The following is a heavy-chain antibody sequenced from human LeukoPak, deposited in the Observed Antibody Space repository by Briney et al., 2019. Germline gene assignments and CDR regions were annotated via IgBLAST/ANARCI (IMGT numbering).Heavy chain of an antibody. CDR2: IKNDGSVT. CDR3: ARYNAAAGDY. V-gene: IGHV3-74*01. Sequence: GGSLRLSCAASGFTFSSYAMSWVRQAPGKGLVWVSRIKNDGSVTNYADSVRGRYTISRDNAKNTLYLQMNSLRAEDTAVYYCARYNAAAGDYWGQGTLVTVSS. J-gene: IGHJ4*02. D-gene: IGHD6-13*01. CDR1: GFTFSSYA.